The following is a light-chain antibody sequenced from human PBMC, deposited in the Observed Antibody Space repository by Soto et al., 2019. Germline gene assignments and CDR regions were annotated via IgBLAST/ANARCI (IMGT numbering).Light chain of an antibody. Sequence: EIVLTQSPGTLSLSPGERATLSCRASQSVSSSYLAWNQQKPGQAPRLLIYGASSRATGIPDRFSGSGSGTAFTLTISRLEPEDFAVYYCQQYGSSLYTFGQGTKVDIK. CDR1: QSVSSSY. CDR2: GAS. CDR3: QQYGSSLYT. J-gene: IGKJ2*01. V-gene: IGKV3-20*01.